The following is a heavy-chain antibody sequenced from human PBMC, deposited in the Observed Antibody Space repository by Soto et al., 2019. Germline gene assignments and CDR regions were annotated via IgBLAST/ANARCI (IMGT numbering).Heavy chain of an antibody. CDR3: ARSYDPRGGYYYYGMDV. CDR1: GGSISSYY. Sequence: SETLSLTCTVSGGSISSYYWSWIRQPPGKGLEWIGYIYYSGSTNYNPSLKSRVTISVDTSKNQFSLKLSSVTAADTAVYYCARSYDPRGGYYYYGMDVWGQGTTVTVSS. J-gene: IGHJ6*02. V-gene: IGHV4-59*01. CDR2: IYYSGST. D-gene: IGHD5-12*01.